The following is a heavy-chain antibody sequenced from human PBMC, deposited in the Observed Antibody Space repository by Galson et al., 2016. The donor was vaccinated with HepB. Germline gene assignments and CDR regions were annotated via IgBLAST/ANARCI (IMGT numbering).Heavy chain of an antibody. CDR3: VTGVAGDPPPNFDY. CDR2: ISAYRGNT. V-gene: IGHV1-2*02. CDR1: GYTFNDYY. J-gene: IGHJ4*02. D-gene: IGHD7-27*01. Sequence: SVKLSCKASGYTFNDYYMHWVRQAPGQGLEWMSAISAYRGNTNFAQPFHGRVTITNDTLKNTANMELRSLRSDDTALYYCVTGVAGDPPPNFDYWGQGTQVTVSS.